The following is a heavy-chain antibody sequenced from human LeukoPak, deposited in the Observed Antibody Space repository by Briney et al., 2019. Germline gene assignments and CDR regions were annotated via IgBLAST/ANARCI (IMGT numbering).Heavy chain of an antibody. CDR1: GGSISSYY. Sequence: PSETLSLTCTVSGGSISSYYWSWIRQPAGKGLEWIGRIYTSGSTNYNPSLKSRVTISVDTSKNQFSLKLSSVTAADTAVYYCARLEVVVPAAMEMDYGMDVWGQGTTVTVSS. V-gene: IGHV4-4*07. CDR2: IYTSGST. CDR3: ARLEVVVPAAMEMDYGMDV. J-gene: IGHJ6*02. D-gene: IGHD2-2*01.